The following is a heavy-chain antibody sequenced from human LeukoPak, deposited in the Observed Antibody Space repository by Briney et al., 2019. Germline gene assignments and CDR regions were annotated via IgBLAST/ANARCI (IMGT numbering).Heavy chain of an antibody. CDR2: IYYSGST. CDR1: GGSISSSSYY. J-gene: IGHJ6*03. Sequence: KPSETLSLTCTVSGGSISSSSYYWGWIRQPPGKGLEWIGSIYYSGSTYYNPSLKSRVTISVDTSKNQFSLKLSSVTAADTAVYYCASYDFGGPGDYYMDDWGKGTTVTVSS. CDR3: ASYDFGGPGDYYMDD. V-gene: IGHV4-39*01. D-gene: IGHD3-3*01.